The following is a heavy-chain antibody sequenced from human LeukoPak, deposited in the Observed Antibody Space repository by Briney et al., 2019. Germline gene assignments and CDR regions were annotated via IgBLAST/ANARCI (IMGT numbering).Heavy chain of an antibody. D-gene: IGHD1-26*01. CDR3: ARGPAEWELRYYYYYYMDV. J-gene: IGHJ6*03. CDR1: GYTFTSYD. V-gene: IGHV1-8*01. CDR2: MNPNSGNT. Sequence: ASVKVSCKASGYTFTSYDINWVRQATGQGLEWMGWMNPNSGNTGYAQKFQGRVTMTRNTSISTAYMELSSLRSEDPAGYYCARGPAEWELRYYYYYYMDVWGKRTTVTVSS.